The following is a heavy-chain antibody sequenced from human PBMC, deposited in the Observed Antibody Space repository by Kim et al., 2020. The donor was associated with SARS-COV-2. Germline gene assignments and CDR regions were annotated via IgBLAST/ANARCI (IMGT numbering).Heavy chain of an antibody. CDR2: IYYSGST. CDR1: GGSISSYY. CDR3: SRHQAQKSIWFGELDPHYYYDMDV. V-gene: IGHV4-59*08. Sequence: SETLSLTCTVSGGSISSYYWSWIRQPPGKGLEWIGYIYYSGSTNYNPSLKSRVTISVDTSKNQFSLKLSSVTAADTAVYYCSRHQAQKSIWFGELDPHYYYDMDVWGQGTTVTVSS. D-gene: IGHD3-10*01. J-gene: IGHJ6*02.